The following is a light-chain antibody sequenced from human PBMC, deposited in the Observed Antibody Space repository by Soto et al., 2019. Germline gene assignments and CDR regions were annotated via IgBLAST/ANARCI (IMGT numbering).Light chain of an antibody. Sequence: QSALTQPASVSGSPGQSITISCTGTSGDIGSYNRVSWYQQHPGKAPKLIIYEVTDRSSGVSNRFSGSKSGNTASLTISGLQAEDEAEYYCSSYTNINTRACVFGTGTQLTVL. J-gene: IGLJ1*01. CDR3: SSYTNINTRACV. V-gene: IGLV2-14*01. CDR2: EVT. CDR1: SGDIGSYNR.